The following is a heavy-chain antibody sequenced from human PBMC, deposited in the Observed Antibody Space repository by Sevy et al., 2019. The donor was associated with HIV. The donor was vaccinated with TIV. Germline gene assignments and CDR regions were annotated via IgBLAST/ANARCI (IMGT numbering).Heavy chain of an antibody. CDR2: ISGSGIT. V-gene: IGHV3-11*01. CDR3: ARDPLLGIAREVARGGY. Sequence: GGSLRLSCSGSGFISSDYYMSWIRQAPGRGLEWVSYISGSGITYYADSVEGRFTISRDNARNSLYLQMNSLRADDTAVYYCARDPLLGIAREVARGGYWGQGTLVTVSS. J-gene: IGHJ4*02. CDR1: GFISSDYY. D-gene: IGHD2-2*03.